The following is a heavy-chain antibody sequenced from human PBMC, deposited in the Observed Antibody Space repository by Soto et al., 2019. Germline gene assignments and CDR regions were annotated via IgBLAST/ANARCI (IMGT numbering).Heavy chain of an antibody. Sequence: RGSLRHSCSASVLTFSDYYMSWIRQAPGKGLEWVSYISSSGSTIYYADSVKGRFTISRDNAKNSLYLQMNSLRAEDTAMYYCSRGTHYYDCSCYLEQFDYWCPGPLSTVSS. CDR2: ISSSGSTI. J-gene: IGHJ4*02. CDR1: VLTFSDYY. V-gene: IGHV3-11*01. D-gene: IGHD3-22*01. CDR3: SRGTHYYDCSCYLEQFDY.